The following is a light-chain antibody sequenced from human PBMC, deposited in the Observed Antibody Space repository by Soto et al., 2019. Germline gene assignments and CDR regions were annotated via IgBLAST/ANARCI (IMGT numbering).Light chain of an antibody. CDR1: SSDIGGYDY. CDR2: GVT. V-gene: IGLV2-14*01. J-gene: IGLJ1*01. Sequence: QSALTQPASVSGSPGQSITISCTGTSSDIGGYDYVSLYQHHPGKAPKFIIYGVTNRPSGVSHRFSGSKSANTASLTISGLQAEDEADYYCTSYTSSSTHVFGTGTKLTVL. CDR3: TSYTSSSTHV.